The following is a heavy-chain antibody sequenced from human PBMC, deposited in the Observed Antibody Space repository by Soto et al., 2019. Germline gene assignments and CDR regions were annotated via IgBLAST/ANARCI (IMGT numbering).Heavy chain of an antibody. V-gene: IGHV4-34*01. CDR3: ARDLIKYSSTSFYYGMDV. D-gene: IGHD6-13*01. CDR2: INHSGST. J-gene: IGHJ6*02. CDR1: GGSFSGYY. Sequence: SETLSLTCAVYGGSFSGYYWSWIRQPPGKGLEWIGEINHSGSTNYNPSLKSRVTISVDTSKNQFSLKLSSVTAADTAVYYCARDLIKYSSTSFYYGMDVWGQGTTVTVSS.